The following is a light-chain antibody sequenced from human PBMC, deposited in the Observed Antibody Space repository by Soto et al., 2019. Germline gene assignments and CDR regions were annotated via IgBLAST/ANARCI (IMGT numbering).Light chain of an antibody. CDR3: SSYAGNNNVI. CDR1: SSDIGNYNY. J-gene: IGLJ2*01. Sequence: QSVLTQPPSASGSPGQSVTISCTGTSSDIGNYNYVSWYQQHPGKAPKLMISEVSKRPSGVPDRFSGSKSANTASLTVSGLQAEDEADYYCSSYAGNNNVIFGGGTKLTVL. CDR2: EVS. V-gene: IGLV2-8*01.